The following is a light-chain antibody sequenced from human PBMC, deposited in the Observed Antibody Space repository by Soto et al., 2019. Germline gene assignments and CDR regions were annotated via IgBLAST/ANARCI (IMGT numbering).Light chain of an antibody. J-gene: IGLJ2*01. V-gene: IGLV1-40*01. CDR3: QSYDSSLSGSRVV. CDR1: SSNIGAGYD. Sequence: QSVLTQPPSVSGAPGQRVTISCTGGSSNIGAGYDVHWYQQLPGTAPKLLIYGNSNRPSGVPDRFSGSKSGTSASLAITGLQAEHEADYYCQSYDSSLSGSRVVFGGGTKLTVL. CDR2: GNS.